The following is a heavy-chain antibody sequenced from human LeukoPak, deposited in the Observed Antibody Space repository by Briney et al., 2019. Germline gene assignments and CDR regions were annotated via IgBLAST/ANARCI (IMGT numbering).Heavy chain of an antibody. CDR3: ARHVRGVATSYFDY. V-gene: IGHV4-59*08. CDR2: IYYSGST. D-gene: IGHD3-10*02. Sequence: SETPSLTCTVSGGSISSYYWSWIRQPPGKGLEWIGYIYYSGSTNYNPSLKSRVTISVDTSKNQFSLKLSSVTAADTAVYYCARHVRGVATSYFDYWGQETLVTVSS. J-gene: IGHJ4*02. CDR1: GGSISSYY.